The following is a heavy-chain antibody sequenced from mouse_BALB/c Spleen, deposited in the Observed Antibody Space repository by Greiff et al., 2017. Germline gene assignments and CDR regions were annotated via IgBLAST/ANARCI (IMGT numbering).Heavy chain of an antibody. CDR3: AREGYPLKAMDY. D-gene: IGHD1-3*01. J-gene: IGHJ4*01. CDR1: GDSITSGY. Sequence: EVQRVESGPSLVKPSQTLSLTCSVTGDSITSGYWNWIRKFPGNKLEYMGYISYSGSTYYNPSLKSRISITRDTSKNQYYLQLNSVTTEDTATYYCAREGYPLKAMDYWGQGTSVTVSS. CDR2: ISYSGST. V-gene: IGHV3-8*02.